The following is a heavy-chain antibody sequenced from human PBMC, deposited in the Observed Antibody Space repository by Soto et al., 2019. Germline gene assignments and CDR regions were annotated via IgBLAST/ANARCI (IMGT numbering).Heavy chain of an antibody. CDR1: GGSLSNSGYY. V-gene: IGHV4-39*01. CDR3: ARHVFCGSGTYYHFDS. D-gene: IGHD3-10*01. Sequence: QLQLQESGPGLVKPSETLSPTCTVSGGSLSNSGYYWGWIRQPPGKGLEWIGSMYFIGRSTYDTQSPKSRVTISVDTSKNQFSMVLSAVTAADTAVYYCARHVFCGSGTYYHFDSWGPGILVTVSS. CDR2: MYFIGRST. J-gene: IGHJ4*02.